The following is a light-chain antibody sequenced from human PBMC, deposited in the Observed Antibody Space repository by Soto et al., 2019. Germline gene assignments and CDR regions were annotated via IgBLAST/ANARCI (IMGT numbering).Light chain of an antibody. CDR2: GAS. CDR1: QIIRSS. V-gene: IGKV1D-12*01. J-gene: IGKJ5*01. Sequence: DIQMTQSPSSVSASVGDRVTITCRASQIIRSSLAWYQQKPGRAPNLLIYGASTLQSGVPSRFSGSGSGTNFTLTISSLQPEDFATYFCQQTHSFLPITFGQVTRLEMK. CDR3: QQTHSFLPIT.